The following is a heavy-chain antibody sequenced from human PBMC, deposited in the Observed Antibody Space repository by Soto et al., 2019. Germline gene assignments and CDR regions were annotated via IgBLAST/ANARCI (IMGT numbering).Heavy chain of an antibody. Sequence: QVQLVQSGAEVKKPGSSVKVSCKASGGTFSSYAISWVRQAPGQGLEWMGGIITIFDTAHYAQKLQGRVTITADESTSTVYMELSSLISEDTAVYYCARQLGSSLIYGMDVWGQGTTVTVSS. CDR2: IITIFDTA. CDR3: ARQLGSSLIYGMDV. D-gene: IGHD6-13*01. V-gene: IGHV1-69*12. J-gene: IGHJ6*02. CDR1: GGTFSSYA.